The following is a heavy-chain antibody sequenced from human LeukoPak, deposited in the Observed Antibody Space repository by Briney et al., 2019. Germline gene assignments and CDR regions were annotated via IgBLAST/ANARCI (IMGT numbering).Heavy chain of an antibody. V-gene: IGHV4-39*07. CDR3: ARDSGSYPHATFDI. CDR1: GGSISSRTYY. D-gene: IGHD1-26*01. CDR2: IYYSGST. J-gene: IGHJ3*02. Sequence: SETLSLTCTVSGGSISSRTYYWGWIRQPPGEGLEWIGNIYYSGSTYYNPSLKSRVTISVDTSKSQFSLKLSSVTAADTAAYYCARDSGSYPHATFDIWGQGTVVTVSS.